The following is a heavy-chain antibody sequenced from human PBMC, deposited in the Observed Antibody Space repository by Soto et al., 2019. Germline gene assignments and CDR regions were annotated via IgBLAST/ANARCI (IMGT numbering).Heavy chain of an antibody. CDR3: ARMATFGSLNWFDP. V-gene: IGHV1-8*01. Sequence: ASVKVSCKATGYSFTNNDVTWVRQATGQGLEWMGWMNPGSGDTGYAQKFQGRVTMTRDISIATAYMELSSLRSDDTAIYYCARMATFGSLNWFDPWGQGTLVTVSS. J-gene: IGHJ5*02. CDR1: GYSFTNND. D-gene: IGHD3-16*01. CDR2: MNPGSGDT.